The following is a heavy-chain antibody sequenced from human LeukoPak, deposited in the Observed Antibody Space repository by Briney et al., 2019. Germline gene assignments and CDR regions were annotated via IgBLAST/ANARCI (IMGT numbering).Heavy chain of an antibody. CDR2: IYHSGST. CDR1: GGSISSGGYS. D-gene: IGHD3-9*01. Sequence: PSQTLSFTCAVSGGSISSGGYSWSWIRQPPGKGLEWIGYIYHSGSTYYNPSLKSRVTISVDRSKNQFSLKLSSVTAADTAVYYCARNHLTGYFYYGMDVWGKGTTVTVSS. J-gene: IGHJ6*04. CDR3: ARNHLTGYFYYGMDV. V-gene: IGHV4-30-2*01.